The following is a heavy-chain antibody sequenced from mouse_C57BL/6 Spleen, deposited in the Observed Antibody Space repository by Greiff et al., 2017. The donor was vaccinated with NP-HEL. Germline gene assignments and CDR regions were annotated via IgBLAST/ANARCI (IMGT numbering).Heavy chain of an antibody. CDR1: GYTFTSYW. Sequence: QVQLQQPGAELVKPGASVKLSCKASGYTFTSYWMQWVKQRPGQGLEWIGEIDPSDSYTNYNQKFKGKATLTVDTSSSTAYMQLSSLTSEDSAVYYCASSPLYYGNLYYYAMDYWGQGTSVTVSS. J-gene: IGHJ4*01. V-gene: IGHV1-50*01. CDR2: IDPSDSYT. D-gene: IGHD2-1*01. CDR3: ASSPLYYGNLYYYAMDY.